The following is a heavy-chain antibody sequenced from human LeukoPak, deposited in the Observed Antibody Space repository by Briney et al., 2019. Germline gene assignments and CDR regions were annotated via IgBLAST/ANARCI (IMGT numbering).Heavy chain of an antibody. D-gene: IGHD6-13*01. CDR2: IYSGGST. CDR3: ARDPPAVATNTYG. V-gene: IGHV3-66*01. CDR1: GVTVSNNY. J-gene: IGHJ4*02. Sequence: GGSLRLSCAASGVTVSNNYMNWVRQAPGKGLEGVSLIYSGGSTYYADSVKRRFTISRDQSKNTLYLQINSLRAHDTAVYYCARDPPAVATNTYGWGQGTLVTVSS.